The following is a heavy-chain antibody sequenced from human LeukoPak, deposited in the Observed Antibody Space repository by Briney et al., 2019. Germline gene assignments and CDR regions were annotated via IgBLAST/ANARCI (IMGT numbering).Heavy chain of an antibody. CDR3: ARHQHYSDSSGHYYLNWFDP. J-gene: IGHJ5*02. V-gene: IGHV4-39*01. CDR1: GGSITSSSYS. CDR2: IHYIGNT. D-gene: IGHD3-22*01. Sequence: SETLSLTCTVSGGSITSSSYSWGWIRQPPGKGLEWIGSIHYIGNTYYNPSLKSRVTISVDTSRNQFSLKLTSVTAADTAVYYCARHQHYSDSSGHYYLNWFDPWGQGTRVTVSS.